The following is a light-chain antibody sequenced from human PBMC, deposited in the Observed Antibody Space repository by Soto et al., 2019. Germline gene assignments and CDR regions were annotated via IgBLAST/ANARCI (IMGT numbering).Light chain of an antibody. CDR1: QSISTW. J-gene: IGKJ1*01. CDR3: QQYNSYPWT. V-gene: IGKV1-5*03. Sequence: DIQMTQSPSTLSASVGDRVTITCRASQSISTWLAWYQQTPGKAPKLLIYKASRIESGVPSRFSGSGSGTEFTLTISSLQPDDFATYYCQQYNSYPWTFGQGTKVEIK. CDR2: KAS.